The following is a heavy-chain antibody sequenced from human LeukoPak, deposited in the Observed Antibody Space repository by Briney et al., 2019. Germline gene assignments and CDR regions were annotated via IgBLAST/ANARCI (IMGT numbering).Heavy chain of an antibody. CDR3: ARGGRQQLVWGLFYY. J-gene: IGHJ4*02. V-gene: IGHV3-21*01. CDR1: GFTFSSYS. Sequence: PGGSLRLSCAASGFTFSSYSMNWVRRAPGKGLEWVSSISSSSSYIYYADSVKGRFTISRDNAKNSLYLQMNSLRAEDTAVYYCARGGRQQLVWGLFYYWGQGTLVTVSS. CDR2: ISSSSSYI. D-gene: IGHD6-13*01.